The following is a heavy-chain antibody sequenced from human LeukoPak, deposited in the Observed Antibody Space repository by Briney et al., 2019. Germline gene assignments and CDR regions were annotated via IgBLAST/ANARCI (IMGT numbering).Heavy chain of an antibody. CDR3: ARVLADSSGYYLLFDY. D-gene: IGHD3-22*01. CDR2: IYYSGST. CDR1: GGSISSHY. V-gene: IGHV4-59*11. J-gene: IGHJ4*02. Sequence: SETLSLTCTVSGGSISSHYWSWIRQPPGKGLEWIGYIYYSGSTNYNPSLKSRVTISVDTSKNQFSLKLSSVTAADTAVYYCARVLADSSGYYLLFDYWGQGTLVTVSS.